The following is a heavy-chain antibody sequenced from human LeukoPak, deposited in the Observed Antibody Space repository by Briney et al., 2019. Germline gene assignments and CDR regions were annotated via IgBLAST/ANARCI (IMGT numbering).Heavy chain of an antibody. D-gene: IGHD5-18*01. CDR1: GGSISSYY. Sequence: SETLSLTCTVSGGSISSYYWSWIRQPPGKGLEWIGYIYYSGSTNYNPSLKSRVTISVDTSKNQFSLKLSSVTAADTAVYYCARDVDTATDQINDYWGQGTLVTVSS. CDR2: IYYSGST. J-gene: IGHJ4*02. CDR3: ARDVDTATDQINDY. V-gene: IGHV4-59*01.